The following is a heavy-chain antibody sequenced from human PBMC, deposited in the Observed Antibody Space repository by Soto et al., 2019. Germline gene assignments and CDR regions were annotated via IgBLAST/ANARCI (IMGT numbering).Heavy chain of an antibody. J-gene: IGHJ5*02. CDR3: TRRYNWNGNYFDP. Sequence: PSETLSLTCTVSGGPVSSGSYYWSWIRQPPGKGLEWIGSSYYSGTTYFNPSLKSRATISVDTSKNQFSLRLTSVTAADTAIYYCTRRYNWNGNYFDPWGPGALVTVSS. CDR2: SYYSGTT. V-gene: IGHV4-39*01. D-gene: IGHD1-20*01. CDR1: GGPVSSGSYY.